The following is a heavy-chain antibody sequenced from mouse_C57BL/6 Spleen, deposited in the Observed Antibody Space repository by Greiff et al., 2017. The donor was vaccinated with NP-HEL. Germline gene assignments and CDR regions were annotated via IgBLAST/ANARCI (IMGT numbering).Heavy chain of an antibody. Sequence: VQLQQSVTELVRPGASVKLSCTASGFNIKNTYMHWVKQRPEQGLEWIGRIDPANGNTKYAPKFQGKATITADTSSNTAYLQLSSLTSEDTAIYYCATIYYYGSYAMDYWGQGTSVTVSS. D-gene: IGHD1-1*01. CDR3: ATIYYYGSYAMDY. CDR1: GFNIKNTY. V-gene: IGHV14-3*01. CDR2: IDPANGNT. J-gene: IGHJ4*01.